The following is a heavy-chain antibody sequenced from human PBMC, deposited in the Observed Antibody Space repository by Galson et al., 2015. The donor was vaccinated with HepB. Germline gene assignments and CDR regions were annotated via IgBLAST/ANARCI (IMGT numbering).Heavy chain of an antibody. CDR2: ISAYNGNT. Sequence: SVKVSCKASGYTFTSYGISWVRQAPGQGLEWMGWISAYNGNTNYAQKLQGRVTMTTDTSTSTAYMELRSLRSDDTAVYYCAKDYIDITMVRGVILYGMDVWGQGTTVTASS. V-gene: IGHV1-18*01. CDR1: GYTFTSYG. CDR3: AKDYIDITMVRGVILYGMDV. J-gene: IGHJ6*02. D-gene: IGHD3-10*01.